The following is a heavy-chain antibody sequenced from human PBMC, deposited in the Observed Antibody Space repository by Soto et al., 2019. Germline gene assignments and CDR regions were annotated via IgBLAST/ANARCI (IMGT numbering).Heavy chain of an antibody. V-gene: IGHV3-7*01. CDR3: ARAPPTVLLVYAMHL. CDR1: GFTFSSYW. D-gene: IGHD2-8*01. J-gene: IGHJ4*02. Sequence: PGGSLRLSCAASGFTFSSYWMSWVRQAPGKGLEWVANIKQDGSEKYYVDSVKGRFTISRDNAKNSLYLQMNSLRAEDTAVYYCARAPPTVLLVYAMHLWGQGTLVTVSS. CDR2: IKQDGSEK.